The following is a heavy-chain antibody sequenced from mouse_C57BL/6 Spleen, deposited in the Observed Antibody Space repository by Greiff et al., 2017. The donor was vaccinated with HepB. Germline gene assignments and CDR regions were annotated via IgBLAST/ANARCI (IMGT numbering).Heavy chain of an antibody. CDR1: GYTFTGYW. D-gene: IGHD2-4*01. V-gene: IGHV1-9*01. Sequence: QVQLQQSGAELMKPGASVKLSCKATGYTFTGYWIEWVKQRPGHGLEWIGEILPGSGSTNYNEKFKGKATFTADTSSNTAYMQLSSLTTEDSAIYYCAREGPYDYDGGGYYAMDYWGQGTSVTVSS. J-gene: IGHJ4*01. CDR3: AREGPYDYDGGGYYAMDY. CDR2: ILPGSGST.